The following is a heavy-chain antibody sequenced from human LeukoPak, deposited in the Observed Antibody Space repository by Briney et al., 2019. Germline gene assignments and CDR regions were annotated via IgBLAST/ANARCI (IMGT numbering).Heavy chain of an antibody. CDR3: ARGPDCGGGSCYPYFDN. V-gene: IGHV1-69*06. J-gene: IGHJ4*02. CDR1: VGTFSSYA. D-gene: IGHD2-15*01. Sequence: SVKVSCKASVGTFSSYAISWVRQAPGQGLEWMGRIIPIFGTTNYAQKFQGRVTITADKSTSTAYMDLSSLRSEDTAVYYCARGPDCGGGSCYPYFDNWGQGTLVTVSS. CDR2: IIPIFGTT.